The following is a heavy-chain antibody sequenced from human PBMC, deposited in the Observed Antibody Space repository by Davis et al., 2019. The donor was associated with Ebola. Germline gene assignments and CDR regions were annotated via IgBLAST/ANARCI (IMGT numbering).Heavy chain of an antibody. Sequence: ASVKVSCKASGYSFTSHHIHWVRQAPGQGLEWMGLINPGGTSGNRNYAQKFEGRVTMTTDTSTRTVYMELSSLRSADTAVYYCARDILNDFSWKGPFDSWGQGTLVTVSS. J-gene: IGHJ4*02. CDR1: GYSFTSHH. CDR2: INPGGTSGNR. D-gene: IGHD3/OR15-3a*01. CDR3: ARDILNDFSWKGPFDS. V-gene: IGHV1-46*01.